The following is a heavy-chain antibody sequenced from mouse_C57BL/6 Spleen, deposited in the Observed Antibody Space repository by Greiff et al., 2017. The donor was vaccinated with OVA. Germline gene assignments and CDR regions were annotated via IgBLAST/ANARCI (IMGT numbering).Heavy chain of an antibody. V-gene: IGHV1-7*01. Sequence: QVQLKESGADLAKPGASVKLSCKASGYTFTSYWMHWVKQRPGQGLEWIGYINPSSGYTKYNQKFKDKATLTADKSSSTAYMQLSSLTYEDSAVYYCAIYYDLQGFACWGHGTLVTVSA. D-gene: IGHD2-4*01. J-gene: IGHJ3*01. CDR1: GYTFTSYW. CDR2: INPSSGYT. CDR3: AIYYDLQGFAC.